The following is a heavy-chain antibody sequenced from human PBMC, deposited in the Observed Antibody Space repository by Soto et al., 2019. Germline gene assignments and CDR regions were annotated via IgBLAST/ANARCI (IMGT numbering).Heavy chain of an antibody. CDR3: ARLWSRRITIFGVVTKNADY. J-gene: IGHJ4*02. Sequence: SVKVSCKASGGTFSSYAISWVRQSPGQGLEWMGGIIPIFGTANYAQKFQGRVTITADESTSTAYMELSSLRSEDTAVYYCARLWSRRITIFGVVTKNADYWGQGTLVTVSS. CDR1: GGTFSSYA. CDR2: IIPIFGTA. D-gene: IGHD3-3*01. V-gene: IGHV1-69*13.